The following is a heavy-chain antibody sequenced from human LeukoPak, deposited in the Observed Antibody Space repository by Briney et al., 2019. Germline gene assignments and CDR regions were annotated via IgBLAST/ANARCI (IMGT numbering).Heavy chain of an antibody. CDR3: ATGRAYCGGDCYPFDY. CDR2: FDPEDGET. CDR1: GYTLTELS. D-gene: IGHD2-21*02. J-gene: IGHJ4*02. Sequence: GASVKVSCKVSGYTLTELSMHWVRQAPGKGLEWMGGFDPEDGETIYAQKFQGRVTMTEDTSTDTAYMELSSLRSEGTAVYYCATGRAYCGGDCYPFDYWGQGTLVTVSS. V-gene: IGHV1-24*01.